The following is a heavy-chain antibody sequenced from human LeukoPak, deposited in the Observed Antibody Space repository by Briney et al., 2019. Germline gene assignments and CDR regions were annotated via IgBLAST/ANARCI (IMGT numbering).Heavy chain of an antibody. J-gene: IGHJ4*02. Sequence: PGGSLRFSCAASGFTFNIYDMNWVRQAPGKGLEWVSYISNSGSTLYYADSVKGRLTISRDNAKSSLYLQMNSLRAEDTAVYYCAREGDTVMIDYWGQGTLVTVSS. CDR1: GFTFNIYD. CDR3: AREGDTVMIDY. D-gene: IGHD3-16*01. V-gene: IGHV3-48*03. CDR2: ISNSGSTL.